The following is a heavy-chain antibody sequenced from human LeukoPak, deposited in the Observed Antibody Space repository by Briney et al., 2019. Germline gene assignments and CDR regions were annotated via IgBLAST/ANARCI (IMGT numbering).Heavy chain of an antibody. J-gene: IGHJ4*02. D-gene: IGHD3-10*01. CDR2: INPNSGGT. CDR1: GSTFTGHY. V-gene: IGHV1-2*02. CDR3: ARDRYYGSGSYVGDY. Sequence: ASVKVSCKASGSTFTGHYMHWVRQAPGQGLEWMGWINPNSGGTSYAQRSQGRVTMTRDTSISTAYMELSRLRSDDTAVYYCARDRYYGSGSYVGDYWGQGTLVTVSS.